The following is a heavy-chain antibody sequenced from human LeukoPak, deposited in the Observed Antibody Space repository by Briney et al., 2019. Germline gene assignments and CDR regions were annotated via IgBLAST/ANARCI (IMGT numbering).Heavy chain of an antibody. J-gene: IGHJ6*02. CDR3: ARLLDFDWLFKLPRSGMDV. V-gene: IGHV5-51*01. CDR1: GYSFTSYW. CDR2: IYPGDSDT. D-gene: IGHD3-9*01. Sequence: GESLKISCKGPGYSFTSYWIGWVRQMPGKGLEWMGIIYPGDSDTRYSPSFQGQVTISADKSISTAYLQWSSLKASDTAMYYCARLLDFDWLFKLPRSGMDVWGQGTTVTVSS.